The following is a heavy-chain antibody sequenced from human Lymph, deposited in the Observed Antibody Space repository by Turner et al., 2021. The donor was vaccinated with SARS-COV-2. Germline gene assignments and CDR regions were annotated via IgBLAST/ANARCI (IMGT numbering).Heavy chain of an antibody. CDR3: ARDLGPLAFDI. Sequence: EVQLVEPGGGLIQPGRSLTLPCAASGFTVSSNYMSWVRQAPGKGLEWVSVIYIGGTTYYADSVKGRFTISRDNSKNTLYLQMNSLRAEDTAVYYCARDLGPLAFDIWGQGTMVTVSS. V-gene: IGHV3-53*01. CDR2: IYIGGTT. J-gene: IGHJ3*02. CDR1: GFTVSSNY.